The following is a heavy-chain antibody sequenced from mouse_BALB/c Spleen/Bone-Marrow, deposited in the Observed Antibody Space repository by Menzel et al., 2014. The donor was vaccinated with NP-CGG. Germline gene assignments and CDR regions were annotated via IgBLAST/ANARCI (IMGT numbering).Heavy chain of an antibody. CDR2: IYPGDGDT. J-gene: IGHJ2*01. D-gene: IGHD3-1*01. V-gene: IGHV1-80*01. Sequence: QVHVKQSGAALVRPGSSEQICCKASGYAFSSSWMNWMKQRPGQGTEWIGQIYPGDGDTNYNGKFKGKATLTADMSSSTAYIQLSSLTSEDSAVYYCARDYFGPYYWGQGTTLTGSS. CDR3: ARDYFGPYY. CDR1: GYAFSSSW.